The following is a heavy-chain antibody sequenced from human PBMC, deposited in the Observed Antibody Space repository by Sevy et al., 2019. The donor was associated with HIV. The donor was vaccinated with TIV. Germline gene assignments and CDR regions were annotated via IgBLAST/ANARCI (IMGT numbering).Heavy chain of an antibody. Sequence: GGSLRLSCAASGFTFGGYWMSWVRQAPGKGLQWVANIKQDGSKNEFVDSVKGRFTISRDNPKNSLYLQMNSLRAEDTAVYYCAREGAGGCDYWGQGTLVTVSS. CDR3: AREGAGGCDY. D-gene: IGHD2-15*01. CDR2: IKQDGSKN. V-gene: IGHV3-7*01. J-gene: IGHJ4*02. CDR1: GFTFGGYW.